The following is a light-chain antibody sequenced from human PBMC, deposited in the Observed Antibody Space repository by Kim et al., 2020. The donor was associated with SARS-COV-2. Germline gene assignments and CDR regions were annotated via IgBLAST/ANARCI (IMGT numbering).Light chain of an antibody. Sequence: QSVSISGSGSSSNIGRRDVNWYQQLPGTAPKLLIYNSNQRPSGVPGRFSGSKSGTSASLAISGLQSEDEATYYCAAWDDSLNGLWVFGGGTKVTVL. CDR2: NSN. V-gene: IGLV1-44*01. CDR3: AAWDDSLNGLWV. J-gene: IGLJ3*02. CDR1: SSNIGRRD.